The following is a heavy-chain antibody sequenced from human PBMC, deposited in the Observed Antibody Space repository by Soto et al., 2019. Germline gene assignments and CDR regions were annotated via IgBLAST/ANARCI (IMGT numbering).Heavy chain of an antibody. CDR1: GYTFTTYD. CDR2: ISTYNGNT. D-gene: IGHD2-8*01. Sequence: QVQLVQSGAEVKKPGASVKVSCKASGYTFTTYDISWVRQAPGQGLEWMGRISTYNGNTNYPQSLQGRLTMTTDTAPTTAYMELRSLRSDDTAVYYCAREPYHVLMVNAPNLYGMDVWGPGTTVTVCS. V-gene: IGHV1-18*01. CDR3: AREPYHVLMVNAPNLYGMDV. J-gene: IGHJ6*02.